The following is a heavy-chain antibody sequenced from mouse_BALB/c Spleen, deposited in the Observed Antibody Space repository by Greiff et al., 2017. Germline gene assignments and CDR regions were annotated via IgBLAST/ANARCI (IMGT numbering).Heavy chain of an antibody. D-gene: IGHD2-2*01. CDR3: TKSWLTYAMDY. Sequence: VKLQQPGAELVRPGASVKLSCKASGYTFTSYWINWVKQRPGQGLEWIGNIYPSDSYTNYNQKFKDKATLTVDKSSSTAYMQLSSPTSEDSAVYYCTKSWLTYAMDYWGQGTSVTVSS. V-gene: IGHV1-69*02. J-gene: IGHJ4*01. CDR1: GYTFTSYW. CDR2: IYPSDSYT.